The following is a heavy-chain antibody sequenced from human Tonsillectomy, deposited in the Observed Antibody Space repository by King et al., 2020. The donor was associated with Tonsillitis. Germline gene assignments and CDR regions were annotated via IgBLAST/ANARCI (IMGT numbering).Heavy chain of an antibody. CDR2: IRRKAYGGTT. Sequence: QLVQFGGGLVKPGRSLRLSCTASGFTFGDYAMSWFRQAPGKGLEWVGFIRRKAYGGTTEYAASVKGRFTISRDDSKNIAYLQMNSLKTEDTAVYYCTRVSTEVDFDYWGQGTLVTVSS. D-gene: IGHD2-15*01. J-gene: IGHJ4*02. V-gene: IGHV3-49*05. CDR3: TRVSTEVDFDY. CDR1: GFTFGDYA.